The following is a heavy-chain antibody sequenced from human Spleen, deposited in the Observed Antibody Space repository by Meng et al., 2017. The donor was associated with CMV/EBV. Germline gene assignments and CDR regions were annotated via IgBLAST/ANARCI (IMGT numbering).Heavy chain of an antibody. D-gene: IGHD3-16*01. CDR2: IGGSGGYI. CDR1: GFTFSSYS. V-gene: IGHV3-23*01. J-gene: IGHJ4*02. CDR3: AKDTRQVGGHDFDY. Sequence: GESLKISCAASGFTFSSYSMNWVRQAPGKGLEWVSAIGGSGGYIFYTDSVKGRFTISRDNSKNTLYLQINSLRAEDTALYYCAKDTRQVGGHDFDYWGQGTLVTVSS.